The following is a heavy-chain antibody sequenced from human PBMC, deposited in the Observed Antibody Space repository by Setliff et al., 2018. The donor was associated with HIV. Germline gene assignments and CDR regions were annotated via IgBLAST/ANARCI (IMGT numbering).Heavy chain of an antibody. J-gene: IGHJ3*02. CDR2: VSPIGET. Sequence: LSLTCAVFGESSNNDAWSWIRQPPGKGLEWIGEVSPIGETTYSQSLKDRVTISIDTSKHHFSLKMNSVTVADTAVYYCARGGGSPQRFAFDIWGQGTMVTVSS. V-gene: IGHV4-34*01. CDR1: GESSNNDA. D-gene: IGHD1-26*01. CDR3: ARGGGSPQRFAFDI.